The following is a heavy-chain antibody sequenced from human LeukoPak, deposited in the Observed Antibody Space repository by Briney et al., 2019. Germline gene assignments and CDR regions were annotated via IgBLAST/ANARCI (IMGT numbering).Heavy chain of an antibody. CDR2: ISYDGSNK. CDR3: AKDLGSYSSGWYGYFDY. V-gene: IGHV3-30*18. CDR1: GFTFSSYG. Sequence: GSLRLSCAASGFTFSSYGMHWVRQAPGKGLEWVAVISYDGSNKYYADSVKGRFTISRDNSKNTLYLQMNSLRAEDTAVYYCAKDLGSYSSGWYGYFDYWGQGTLVTVSS. J-gene: IGHJ4*02. D-gene: IGHD6-19*01.